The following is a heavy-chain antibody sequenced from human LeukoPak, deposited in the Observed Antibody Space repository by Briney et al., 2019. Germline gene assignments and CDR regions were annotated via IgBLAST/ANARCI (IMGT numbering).Heavy chain of an antibody. V-gene: IGHV4-34*01. D-gene: IGHD3-3*01. CDR1: GGSFSGYY. J-gene: IGHJ4*02. CDR3: ARGAGYYDFWSGYSIRPYYFDY. Sequence: PSETLSLTCAVYGGSFSGYYWSWIRQPPGKGREWIGEINHSGSTNYNPSLKSRVTISVATSKNQFSLKLSSVTAADTAVYYCARGAGYYDFWSGYSIRPYYFDYWGQGTLVTVSS. CDR2: INHSGST.